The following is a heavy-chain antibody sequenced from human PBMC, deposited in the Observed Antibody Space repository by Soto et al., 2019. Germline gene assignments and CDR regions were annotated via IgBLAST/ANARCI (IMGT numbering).Heavy chain of an antibody. D-gene: IGHD6-13*01. CDR2: IYYSGNA. CDR1: GGSISSGSYY. Sequence: QLQLQESGPGLVKPSETLSLTCTVSGGSISSGSYYWGWVRQPPGKWLEWIGSIYYSGNAYSNPSLKIRVAVSVDTSKNQFSLKVTSVTATDTAVYYCARHKDTSSRYLLPDFWGQGTLVTVSS. J-gene: IGHJ4*02. V-gene: IGHV4-39*01. CDR3: ARHKDTSSRYLLPDF.